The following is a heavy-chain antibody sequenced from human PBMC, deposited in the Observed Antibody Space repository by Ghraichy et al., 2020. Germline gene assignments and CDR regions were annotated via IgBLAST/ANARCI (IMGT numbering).Heavy chain of an antibody. J-gene: IGHJ4*02. V-gene: IGHV1-18*01. D-gene: IGHD2-15*01. CDR1: GYTFTSYG. CDR2: ISAYNGNT. CDR3: ARGGRYCSGGSCGQNDY. Sequence: ASVKVSCKASGYTFTSYGISWVRQAPGQGLEWMGWISAYNGNTNYAQKLQGRVTMTTDTSTSTAYMELRSLRSDDTAVYYCARGGRYCSGGSCGQNDYWGQGTLVTVSS.